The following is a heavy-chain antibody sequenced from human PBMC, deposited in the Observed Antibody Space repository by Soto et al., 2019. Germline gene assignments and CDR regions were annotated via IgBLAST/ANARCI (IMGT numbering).Heavy chain of an antibody. CDR3: AKDPAWELPKYYFDY. J-gene: IGHJ4*02. CDR2: ISGSGGST. Sequence: PGGSLRLSCAASGITFRNYAMSWVRQAPGKGLEWVSSISGSGGSTYYADSGKGRFTISRDNSKNTLYLQMNSLRAEDTALYYCAKDPAWELPKYYFDYWGQGTLVTVSS. D-gene: IGHD1-26*01. V-gene: IGHV3-23*01. CDR1: GITFRNYA.